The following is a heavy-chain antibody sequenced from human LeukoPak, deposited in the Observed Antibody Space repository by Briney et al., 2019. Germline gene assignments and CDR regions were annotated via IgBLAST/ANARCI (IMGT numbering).Heavy chain of an antibody. CDR1: GFTFSSYG. CDR2: IRYDGGNK. D-gene: IGHD3-3*01. Sequence: GGSLRLSCAASGFTFSSYGMHWVRQAPGKGLEWVAFIRYDGGNKYYADSVKGRFTISRDNSKNTLYLQMNSLRAEDTAVYYCAKDRSLPHPPYYDFWSGYYTFDYWGQGTLVTVSS. J-gene: IGHJ4*02. V-gene: IGHV3-30*02. CDR3: AKDRSLPHPPYYDFWSGYYTFDY.